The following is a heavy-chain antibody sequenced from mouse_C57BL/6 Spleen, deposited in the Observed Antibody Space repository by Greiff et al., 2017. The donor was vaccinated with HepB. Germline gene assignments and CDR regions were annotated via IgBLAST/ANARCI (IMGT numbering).Heavy chain of an antibody. Sequence: QVQLQQPGAELVMPGASVKLSCKASGYTFTSYWMHWVKQRPGQGLEWIGEIDPSDSYTNYNQKFKGKSTLTVDQSSSTAYMQLNSLTSEDSAVYYCARHYGSSRWFAYWGQGTLVTVSA. CDR2: IDPSDSYT. CDR3: ARHYGSSRWFAY. D-gene: IGHD1-1*01. CDR1: GYTFTSYW. V-gene: IGHV1-69*01. J-gene: IGHJ3*01.